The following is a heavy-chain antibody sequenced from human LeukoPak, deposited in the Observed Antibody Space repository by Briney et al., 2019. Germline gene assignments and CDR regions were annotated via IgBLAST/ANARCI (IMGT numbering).Heavy chain of an antibody. CDR1: GGTFSSYA. V-gene: IGHV1-69*06. J-gene: IGHJ4*02. CDR3: ARGSRTGWCYFDY. CDR2: IIPIFGTA. Sequence: ASVKVSCKASGGTFSSYAFSWVRQAPGQGLEWMGGIIPIFGTANYAQKFQVRVTITADTSTSTAYMELSSLRSDDTAVYYCARGSRTGWCYFDYWGQGTLVTVSS. D-gene: IGHD6-19*01.